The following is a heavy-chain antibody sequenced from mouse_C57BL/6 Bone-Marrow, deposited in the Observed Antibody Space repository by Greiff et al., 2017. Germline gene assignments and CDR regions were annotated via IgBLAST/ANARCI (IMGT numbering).Heavy chain of an antibody. D-gene: IGHD2-4*01. CDR3: APYYDYLYYYAMDY. J-gene: IGHJ4*01. Sequence: QVTLKESGPGILQPSQTLSLTCSFSGFSLSTFGMGVGWIRQPSGKGLEWLAHIWWDDDKYYNPALKSRLTISKDTSKNQVFLKIANVDTADTATYYCAPYYDYLYYYAMDYWGQGTSVTVSS. CDR2: IWWDDDK. CDR1: GFSLSTFGMG. V-gene: IGHV8-8*01.